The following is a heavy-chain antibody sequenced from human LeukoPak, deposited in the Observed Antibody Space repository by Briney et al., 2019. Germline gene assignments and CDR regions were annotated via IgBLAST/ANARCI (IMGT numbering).Heavy chain of an antibody. CDR2: IKSKTDGGTT. D-gene: IGHD6-19*01. CDR1: GFTFTNAW. J-gene: IGHJ4*02. CDR3: TTPWLRTAAGIDY. V-gene: IGHV3-15*01. Sequence: PGGSLRLSCAASGFTFTNAWMSWVRQAPGKGLEWVGRIKSKTDGGTTDYAAPVKGRFTISRDDSKNTLYLQMNSLKTEDTAVYYCTTPWLRTAAGIDYWGQGTLVTVSS.